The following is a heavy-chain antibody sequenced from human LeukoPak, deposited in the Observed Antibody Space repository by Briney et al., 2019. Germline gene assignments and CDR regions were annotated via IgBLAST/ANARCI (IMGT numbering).Heavy chain of an antibody. CDR2: ISGSGGST. V-gene: IGHV3-23*01. Sequence: PGGSLRLSCAASGFTFSSYAMSWVRQAPGKGLEWVSAISGSGGSTYYADSMKGLFTISRDNSKTTLYLQMNSLRAEDTAVYYCAKDSYSSSWYGLFDYWGQGTLVTVSS. CDR3: AKDSYSSSWYGLFDY. D-gene: IGHD6-13*01. CDR1: GFTFSSYA. J-gene: IGHJ4*02.